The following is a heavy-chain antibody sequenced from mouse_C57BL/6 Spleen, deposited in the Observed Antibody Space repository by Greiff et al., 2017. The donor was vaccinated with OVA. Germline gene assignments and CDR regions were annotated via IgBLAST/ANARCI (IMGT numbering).Heavy chain of an antibody. Sequence: VQLQQSGPELVKPGASVKISCKASGYTFTDYYMNWVKQSHGKSLEWIGDINPNNGGTSYNQKFKGKATLTVDKYSSTAYMELRSLTSEDSAVYYCARAYDGYYSWFAYWGQGTLVTVSA. V-gene: IGHV1-26*01. CDR3: ARAYDGYYSWFAY. CDR1: GYTFTDYY. J-gene: IGHJ3*01. CDR2: INPNNGGT. D-gene: IGHD2-3*01.